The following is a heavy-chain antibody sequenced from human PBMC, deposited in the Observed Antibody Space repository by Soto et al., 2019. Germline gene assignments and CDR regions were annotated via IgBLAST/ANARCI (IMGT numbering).Heavy chain of an antibody. CDR1: GFTFSSYS. CDR2: ISSSSSYI. J-gene: IGHJ4*02. CDR3: ARGFAVATWSPPEY. Sequence: GWSLRLSCAASGFTFSSYSMNWVRQAPGKGLEWVSSISSSSSYIYYADSVKGRFTISRDNAKKSLYLQMNSLRAEDTAVYYCARGFAVATWSPPEYWGQGTLFTVSS. D-gene: IGHD5-12*01. V-gene: IGHV3-21*01.